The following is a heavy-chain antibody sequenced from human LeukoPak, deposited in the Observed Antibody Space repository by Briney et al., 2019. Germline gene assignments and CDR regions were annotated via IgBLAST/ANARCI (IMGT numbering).Heavy chain of an antibody. CDR1: GGSISSSSYY. CDR2: IYYSGST. Sequence: SETLSLTCTVSGGSISSSSYYWGWIRQPPGKGLEWIGSIYYSGSTNYSPSLKSRVTISVDTSKNQFSLRLNSVTAADTAVYYCARVDGTAYYAMDVWGQGTTVTVSS. D-gene: IGHD2-21*02. CDR3: ARVDGTAYYAMDV. V-gene: IGHV4-39*07. J-gene: IGHJ6*02.